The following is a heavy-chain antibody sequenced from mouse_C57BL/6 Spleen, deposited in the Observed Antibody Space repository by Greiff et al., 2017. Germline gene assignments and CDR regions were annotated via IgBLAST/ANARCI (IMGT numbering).Heavy chain of an antibody. Sequence: DVMLVESGGGLVQPKGSLKLSCAASGFTFTTYAMHWVRQAPGKGLEWVARIRSKSSNYATYYADSVKDRFTISRDDSQSMLYLQMNNLKTEDTAMYYCVRGTPLYYDYDGYFEVWGTGTTVTVSS. CDR1: GFTFTTYA. CDR2: IRSKSSNYAT. D-gene: IGHD2-4*01. J-gene: IGHJ1*03. CDR3: VRGTPLYYDYDGYFEV. V-gene: IGHV10-3*01.